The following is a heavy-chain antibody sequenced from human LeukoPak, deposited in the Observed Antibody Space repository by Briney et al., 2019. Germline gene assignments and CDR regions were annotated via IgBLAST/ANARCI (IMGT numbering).Heavy chain of an antibody. CDR2: IYPGDSDT. D-gene: IGHD6-19*01. J-gene: IGHJ4*02. CDR1: GYNFTSYW. CDR3: ARDTRQQWAFDY. Sequence: GESLKISCKGSGYNFTSYWIAWVRQMPGKGLEWMGIIYPGDSDTRYSPSSQGQVTISVDTSKNQFSLKLSSVTAADTAVYYCARDTRQQWAFDYWGQGTLVTVSS. V-gene: IGHV5-51*01.